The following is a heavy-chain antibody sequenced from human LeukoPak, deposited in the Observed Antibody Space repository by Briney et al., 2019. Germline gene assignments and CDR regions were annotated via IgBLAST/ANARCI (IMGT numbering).Heavy chain of an antibody. CDR3: ARGSKFRSGWYIRWFDP. J-gene: IGHJ5*02. CDR1: GYTFTGYY. V-gene: IGHV1-2*02. CDR2: INPNSGGT. D-gene: IGHD6-19*01. Sequence: ASVKVSCKASGYTFTGYYMHWVRQAPGQGLEWMGWINPNSGGTNYAQKFQGRVTMTRDTSISTAYMELSRLRSDDTAVYYCARGSKFRSGWYIRWFDPWGQGTLVTVSS.